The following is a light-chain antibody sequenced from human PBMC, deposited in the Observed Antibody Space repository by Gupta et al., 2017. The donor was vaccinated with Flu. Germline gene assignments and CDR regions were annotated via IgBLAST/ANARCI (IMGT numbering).Light chain of an antibody. J-gene: IGKJ4*01. V-gene: IGKV4-1*01. Sequence: DIVMTQSPDSLAVSLGERATLNCKSSQSVLYSSNNKNYVAWYQQKPGQPPKLLIYWASTRESGVPDRCSGSGSGTDFTLTISSLQAEDVAVYYYQQYYITPPLTFGGGTKVEIK. CDR1: QSVLYSSNNKNY. CDR2: WAS. CDR3: QQYYITPPLT.